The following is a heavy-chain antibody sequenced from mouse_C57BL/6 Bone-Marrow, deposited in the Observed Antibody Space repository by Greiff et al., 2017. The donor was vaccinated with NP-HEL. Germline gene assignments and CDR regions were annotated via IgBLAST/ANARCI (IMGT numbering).Heavy chain of an antibody. J-gene: IGHJ2*01. D-gene: IGHD1-1*01. Sequence: EVQLQQSGPELVKPGASVKISCKASGYTFTDYYMNWVKQNHGKSLEWIGDINPNNGGTSYNQKFKGKATLTVDKSSSTAYMELRSLTSEDSAVYYCAPITTVVGYYFDYWGQGTTLTVSS. CDR1: GYTFTDYY. CDR2: INPNNGGT. V-gene: IGHV1-26*01. CDR3: APITTVVGYYFDY.